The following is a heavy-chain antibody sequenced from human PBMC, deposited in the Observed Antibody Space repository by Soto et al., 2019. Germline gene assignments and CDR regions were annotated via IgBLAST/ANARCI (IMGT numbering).Heavy chain of an antibody. V-gene: IGHV3-74*01. Sequence: GGSLRLSCAASGFTFRSYWMQWVRQAPGKGLVWVSWINSDGSSTSYADSVKGRFTISRDNAKNTLYLQMNSLRAEDTAVYYCASGGSSLNFDFWGQGTLFPVSS. CDR2: INSDGSST. CDR3: ASGGSSLNFDF. CDR1: GFTFRSYW. J-gene: IGHJ4*02. D-gene: IGHD6-6*01.